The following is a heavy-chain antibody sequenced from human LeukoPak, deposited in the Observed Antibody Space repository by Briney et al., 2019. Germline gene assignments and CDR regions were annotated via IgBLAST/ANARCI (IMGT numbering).Heavy chain of an antibody. Sequence: GGSLRLFCATSGFTLSSFWMHWVRQPAGKGLVWVSRINSDATNTNYADSVKGRFTISRDNTKNTVYLQMNSLGAEDTAVYYCARGGWGSSVHFDTWGQGALVTVSS. CDR3: ARGGWGSSVHFDT. D-gene: IGHD3-10*01. CDR1: GFTLSSFW. V-gene: IGHV3-74*01. CDR2: INSDATNT. J-gene: IGHJ4*02.